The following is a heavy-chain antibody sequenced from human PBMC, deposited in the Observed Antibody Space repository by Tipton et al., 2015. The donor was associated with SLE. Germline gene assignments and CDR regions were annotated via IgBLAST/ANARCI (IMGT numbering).Heavy chain of an antibody. CDR3: ARGPIFGVVIPAGFDY. CDR2: INHSGST. D-gene: IGHD3-3*01. V-gene: IGHV4-34*01. Sequence: TLSLTCAVYGGSFSGYYWSWIRQTPGKGLEWIGEINHSGSTNYNPSLKSRVTISVDTSKNQFSLKLSSVTAADTAVYYCARGPIFGVVIPAGFDYWGQGTLVTVSS. J-gene: IGHJ4*02. CDR1: GGSFSGYY.